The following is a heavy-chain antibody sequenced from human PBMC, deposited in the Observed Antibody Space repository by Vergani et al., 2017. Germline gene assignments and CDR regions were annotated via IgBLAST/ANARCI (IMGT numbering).Heavy chain of an antibody. Sequence: QVQLVESGGGVVQPGGSLRLFCAASGFILSSYGMHWVRQAPGKALEWVAFIRYDGSNKYYADSVKGRFTISRDNSKNTLYLHMNSLRAENTAVYYCAKGNDSGGYWFEYYFYYYGMDVWGQGTTVTVSS. CDR1: GFILSSYG. CDR2: IRYDGSNK. J-gene: IGHJ6*02. D-gene: IGHD3-10*01. CDR3: AKGNDSGGYWFEYYFYYYGMDV. V-gene: IGHV3-30*02.